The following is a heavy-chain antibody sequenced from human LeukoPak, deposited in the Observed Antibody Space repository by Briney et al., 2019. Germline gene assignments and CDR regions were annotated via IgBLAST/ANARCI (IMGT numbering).Heavy chain of an antibody. CDR2: IYPGDSAT. CDR1: GYSFTSYW. J-gene: IGHJ4*02. CDR3: AKRRAVAGRYYFDY. D-gene: IGHD6-19*01. V-gene: IGHV5-51*01. Sequence: GESLKISCEGSGYSFTSYWIGWVRQMPGKGLEWMGLIYPGDSATRYSPSFQGLVTISVDKSITTAYLQWSSLKASDTAMYYCAKRRAVAGRYYFDYWGQGTLVTVSS.